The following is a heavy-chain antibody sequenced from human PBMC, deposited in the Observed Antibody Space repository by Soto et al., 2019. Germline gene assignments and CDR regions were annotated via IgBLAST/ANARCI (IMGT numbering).Heavy chain of an antibody. CDR1: GYTFTSYD. CDR2: MNPNSGNT. V-gene: IGHV1-8*01. J-gene: IGHJ6*03. Sequence: ASVKVSCKASGYTFTSYDINWVRQATGQGLEWMGWMNPNSGNTGYAQKFQGRVTMTRNTSISTAYLELSSLRSEDTAVYYCAGGKYNWNGGGGYYMDVWGKGTTVTVSS. D-gene: IGHD1-20*01. CDR3: AGGKYNWNGGGGYYMDV.